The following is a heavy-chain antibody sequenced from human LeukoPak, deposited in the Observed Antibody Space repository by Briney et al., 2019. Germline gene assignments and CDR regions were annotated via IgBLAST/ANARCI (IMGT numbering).Heavy chain of an antibody. CDR3: ARSRAYDAFDI. J-gene: IGHJ3*02. CDR2: ISSSSSTI. D-gene: IGHD1-26*01. CDR1: GFTFSSYS. Sequence: GGSLRLSCAASGFTFSSYSMNWVRQAPGKGLEWVSSISSSSSTIYYADSVKGRFTISRDNAKNSLYLQMNSLRAEDTAVYYCARSRAYDAFDIWGQGTMVTVSS. V-gene: IGHV3-48*01.